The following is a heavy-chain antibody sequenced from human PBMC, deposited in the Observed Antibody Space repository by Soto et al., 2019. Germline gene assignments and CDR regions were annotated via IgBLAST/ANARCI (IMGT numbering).Heavy chain of an antibody. CDR3: ARNGDSSDYRGWFDP. V-gene: IGHV3-66*01. Sequence: EVQLVESGGVLVQPGGSLRLSCAASGVTDSSNYMSWVRQDPGKGREWVSVIYSGGTTYYADSVKGRFTISRDNSKNTLYLQMNSLRAEDTAVYYCARNGDSSDYRGWFDPWGQGTLVTVSS. CDR2: IYSGGTT. J-gene: IGHJ5*02. CDR1: GVTDSSNY. D-gene: IGHD3-22*01.